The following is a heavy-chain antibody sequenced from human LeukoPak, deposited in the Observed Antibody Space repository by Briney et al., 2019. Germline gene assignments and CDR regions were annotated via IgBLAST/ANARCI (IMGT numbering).Heavy chain of an antibody. V-gene: IGHV1-2*02. CDR3: ARASAGGDCSSTSCKHYYYYYMDV. CDR2: INPNSGGT. D-gene: IGHD2-2*01. Sequence: ASVKVSCKASGYTFIGYYMHWVRQAPGQGLEWMGWINPNSGGTNYAQKLQGRVTMTTDTSTSTAYMELRSLRSDDTAVYYCARASAGGDCSSTSCKHYYYYYMDVWGKGTTGTISS. CDR1: GYTFIGYY. J-gene: IGHJ6*03.